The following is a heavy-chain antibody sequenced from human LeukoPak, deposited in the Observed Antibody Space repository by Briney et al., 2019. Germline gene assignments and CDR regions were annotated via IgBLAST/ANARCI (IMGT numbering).Heavy chain of an antibody. Sequence: SETLSLTCTVSGDSISSGDYYWSWIRQPAGKGLEWIGRLSSSGSTNYNPSLKSRVTISVDTSKNQFSLKLGSVTAADTAVYFCARGPYSYDSSGAFDIWGQGTMVTVSS. D-gene: IGHD3-22*01. J-gene: IGHJ3*02. V-gene: IGHV4-61*02. CDR2: LSSSGST. CDR3: ARGPYSYDSSGAFDI. CDR1: GDSISSGDYY.